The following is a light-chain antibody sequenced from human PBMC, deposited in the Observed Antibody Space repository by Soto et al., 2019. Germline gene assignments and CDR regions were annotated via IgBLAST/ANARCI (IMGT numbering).Light chain of an antibody. Sequence: SYELAQPLSVSVALGQTARITCGGNNIGSKNVHWYQQKPGQAPGLVIYRDSNRPSGIPERFSGSNSWNTATRTISRAQAGDEADYYCQVWHSGSDQYVFGAGTKVTV. V-gene: IGLV3-9*01. CDR3: QVWHSGSDQYV. CDR1: NIGSKN. CDR2: RDS. J-gene: IGLJ1*01.